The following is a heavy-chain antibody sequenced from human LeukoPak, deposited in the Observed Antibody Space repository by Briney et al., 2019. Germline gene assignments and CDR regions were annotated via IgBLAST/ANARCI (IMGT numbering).Heavy chain of an antibody. CDR3: ARDNSVEDTAWWFDP. CDR2: IIPIFGTA. J-gene: IGHJ5*02. V-gene: IGHV1-69*06. D-gene: IGHD4-23*01. Sequence: SVQVSCKASGGTFSSYAISWVRQAPGQGLEWMGGIIPIFGTANYAQKFQGRVTITADKSTSTAYMELSSLRSEDTAVYYCARDNSVEDTAWWFDPWGQGTLVTVSS. CDR1: GGTFSSYA.